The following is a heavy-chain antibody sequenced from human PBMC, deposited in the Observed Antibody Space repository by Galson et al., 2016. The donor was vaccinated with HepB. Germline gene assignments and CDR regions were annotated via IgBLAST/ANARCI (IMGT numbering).Heavy chain of an antibody. J-gene: IGHJ4*02. CDR3: ARHFSGSY. V-gene: IGHV3-23*01. D-gene: IGHD3-22*01. CDR1: GFAFSNYD. Sequence: SLRLSCAASGFAFSNYDMSWVRQAPGRGLEWVSGISGSGVSTTYADSVKGRFTISRDNSKNALHLQMNSLRAEDTAMYFCARHFSGSYLGQGTLVTVSS. CDR2: ISGSGVST.